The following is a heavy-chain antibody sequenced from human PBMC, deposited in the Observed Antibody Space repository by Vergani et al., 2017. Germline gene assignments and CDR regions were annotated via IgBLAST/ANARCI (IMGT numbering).Heavy chain of an antibody. D-gene: IGHD6-19*01. V-gene: IGHV4-34*01. CDR3: AGAQQWLGFDY. CDR1: GGSFSGYY. CDR2: INHSGST. J-gene: IGHJ4*02. Sequence: QVQLQQWGAGLLKPSETLSLTRAVYGGSFSGYYWSWIRQPPGKGREWIGEINHSGSTNYNPSLKSRVTISVDTSKNQLSLKLSSVTAADTAVYYCAGAQQWLGFDYWGQGTLVTVSS.